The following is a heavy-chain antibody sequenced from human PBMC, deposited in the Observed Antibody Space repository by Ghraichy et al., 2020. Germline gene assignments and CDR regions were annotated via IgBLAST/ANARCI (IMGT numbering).Heavy chain of an antibody. D-gene: IGHD6-13*01. Sequence: GGSLRLSCAASGFTFSSYGMHWVRQAPGRGLQWVAAISFDGSEDYYLDSVKGRFTISRDTSKNTLYLQMNSLRGEDTAVYYCAKDQTSNSRWLSNWFDHWGQGTLVTVSS. J-gene: IGHJ5*02. CDR2: ISFDGSED. CDR3: AKDQTSNSRWLSNWFDH. V-gene: IGHV3-30*18. CDR1: GFTFSSYG.